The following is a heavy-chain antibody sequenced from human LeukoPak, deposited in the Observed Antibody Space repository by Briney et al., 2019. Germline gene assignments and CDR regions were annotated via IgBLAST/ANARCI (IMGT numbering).Heavy chain of an antibody. CDR3: ARDRIAAAGTWNWFDP. CDR2: IYTSGST. D-gene: IGHD6-13*01. J-gene: IGHJ5*02. Sequence: SETLSLTCAVYGGSFSGYYWSWIRQPAGKGLEWIGRIYTSGSTNYNPSLKSRVTMSVDTSKNQFSLKLSSVTAADTAVYYCARDRIAAAGTWNWFDPWGQGTLVTVSS. CDR1: GGSFSGYY. V-gene: IGHV4-4*07.